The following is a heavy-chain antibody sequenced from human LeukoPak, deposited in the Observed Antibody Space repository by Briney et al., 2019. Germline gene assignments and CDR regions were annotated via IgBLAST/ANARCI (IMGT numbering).Heavy chain of an antibody. V-gene: IGHV4-4*02. CDR1: GGSITSSNW. Sequence: PSGTLSLTCAVSGGSITSSNWWTWVRQPPGKRLEWIGEIYHSGSTNYNPSLKSRVTISVDKSNNQFSLRLNSVTAAVTAVYYCARNAGNSDVDYWGQGTLVTVSS. J-gene: IGHJ4*02. D-gene: IGHD4-23*01. CDR2: IYHSGST. CDR3: ARNAGNSDVDY.